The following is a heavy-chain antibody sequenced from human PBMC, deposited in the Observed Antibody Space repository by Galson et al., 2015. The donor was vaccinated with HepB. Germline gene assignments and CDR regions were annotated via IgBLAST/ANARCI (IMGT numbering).Heavy chain of an antibody. D-gene: IGHD6-13*01. V-gene: IGHV3-30*02. J-gene: IGHJ4*02. CDR1: GFTFSSYG. CDR2: IRYDGSNK. Sequence: LRLSCAASGFTFSSYGMHWVRQAPGKGLEWVAFIRYDGSNKYYADSVKGRFTISRDNSKNTLYLQMNSLRAEDTAVYYCAKDSIAAADYFDYWGQGTLVTVSS. CDR3: AKDSIAAADYFDY.